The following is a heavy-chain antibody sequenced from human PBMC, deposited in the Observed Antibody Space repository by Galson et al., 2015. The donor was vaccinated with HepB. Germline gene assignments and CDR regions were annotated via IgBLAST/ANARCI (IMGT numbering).Heavy chain of an antibody. Sequence: TLSLTCTVSGGSISSGSYYWSWIRQPAGKGLEWIGRIYTSGSTNYNPSLKSRVTMSVDTSKNQFSLKLSSVTAADTAVYYCARDSPPTIWGQGTMVTVSS. CDR1: GGSISSGSYY. J-gene: IGHJ3*02. CDR2: IYTSGST. CDR3: ARDSPPTI. V-gene: IGHV4-61*02.